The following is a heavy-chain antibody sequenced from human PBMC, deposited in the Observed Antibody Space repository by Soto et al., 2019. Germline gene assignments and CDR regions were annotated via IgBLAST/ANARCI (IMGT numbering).Heavy chain of an antibody. CDR2: INHSGST. V-gene: IGHV4-34*01. CDR1: GGSFSGYY. CDR3: ARGRWFDP. J-gene: IGHJ5*02. Sequence: SETLSLTCAVYGGSFSGYYWSWVRQPPGKGLEWIGEINHSGSTNYNPSLKSRVTISVDTSKNQFSLKLSSVTAADTAVYYCARGRWFDPWGQGTLVTVS.